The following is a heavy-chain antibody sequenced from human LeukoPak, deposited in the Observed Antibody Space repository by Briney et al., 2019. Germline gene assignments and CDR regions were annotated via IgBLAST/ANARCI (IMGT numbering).Heavy chain of an antibody. CDR2: IYSSGST. CDR1: GGSVNSGSYY. Sequence: SETLSLTCTVSGGSVNSGSYYWNWIRQPPGKGLEWIGYIYSSGSTNYNPSLKSRVTISLDMSKNQFSLRLSSVTAADTAVYYCARATYYYDRSGFGNYNGMDVWGQGTTVTVSS. V-gene: IGHV4-61*01. D-gene: IGHD3-22*01. CDR3: ARATYYYDRSGFGNYNGMDV. J-gene: IGHJ6*02.